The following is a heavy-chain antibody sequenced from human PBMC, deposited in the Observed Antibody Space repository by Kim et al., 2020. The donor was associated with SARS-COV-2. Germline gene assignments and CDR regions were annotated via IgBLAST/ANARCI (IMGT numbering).Heavy chain of an antibody. Sequence: SETLSLTCAVSGAAIDDYYLSWIRQAPGKGLECIGYIHHNGNSNSNPSLESRVTISLDTSRNQFSLKLTYVTAADSAVYFCARKRADRSGFIDSWGQGT. CDR1: GAAIDDYY. CDR3: ARKRADRSGFIDS. J-gene: IGHJ4*02. CDR2: IHHNGNS. V-gene: IGHV4-59*01. D-gene: IGHD3-22*01.